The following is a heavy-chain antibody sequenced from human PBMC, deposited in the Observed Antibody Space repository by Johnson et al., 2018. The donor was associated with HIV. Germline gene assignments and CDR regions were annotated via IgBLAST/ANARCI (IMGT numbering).Heavy chain of an antibody. V-gene: IGHV3-33*06. CDR2: LWYDGSNK. CDR1: GFIFSSYG. Sequence: VQLVESGGGVVKPGRSLRLSWEASGFIFSSYGMPWVGQAPGKGLEWLAVLWYDGSNKYTADSVKGGFTIARDNAKNTRYMQMNSRRAEATAVYYCTKMVHGEPPWAFDIWGQGTMVTVSS. J-gene: IGHJ3*02. D-gene: IGHD4-17*01. CDR3: TKMVHGEPPWAFDI.